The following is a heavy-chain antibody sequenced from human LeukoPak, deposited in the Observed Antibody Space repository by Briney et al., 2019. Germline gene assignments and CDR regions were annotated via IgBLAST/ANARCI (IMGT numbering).Heavy chain of an antibody. CDR1: GYSFNSYW. J-gene: IGHJ6*03. CDR3: ARQNYYDSSGYHYYYYMDV. Sequence: GESLKISCKGSGYSFNSYWIGWVRQMPGKGLEWMGIIYPGDSDTRYSPSFQGQVTISADKSISNAYLQWSSLKASDTAMYYCARQNYYDSSGYHYYYYMDVWGKGTTVTVSS. D-gene: IGHD3-22*01. V-gene: IGHV5-51*01. CDR2: IYPGDSDT.